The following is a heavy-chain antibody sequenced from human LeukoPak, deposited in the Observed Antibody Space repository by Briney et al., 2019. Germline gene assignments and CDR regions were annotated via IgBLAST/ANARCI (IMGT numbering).Heavy chain of an antibody. CDR1: GYTFTGYY. J-gene: IGHJ4*02. Sequence: ASVKVSCKASGYTFTGYYMHWVRQATGQGLEWMGWMNPNSGNTGYAQKFQGRVTITRNTSISTAYMELSSLRSEDTAVYYCASSMGVRGVKGGDDYWGQGTLVTVSS. CDR2: MNPNSGNT. D-gene: IGHD3-10*01. V-gene: IGHV1-8*03. CDR3: ASSMGVRGVKGGDDY.